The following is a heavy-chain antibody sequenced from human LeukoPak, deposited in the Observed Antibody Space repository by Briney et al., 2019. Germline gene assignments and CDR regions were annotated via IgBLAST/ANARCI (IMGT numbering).Heavy chain of an antibody. V-gene: IGHV3-11*05. J-gene: IGHJ4*02. D-gene: IGHD4-23*01. CDR3: ARGGGNSEFDY. CDR1: GFTFSDYY. CDR2: ISSSSDYT. Sequence: GGSLRLSCAASGFTFSDYYMTWIRQAPGKGLECVSYISSSSDYTNYPDSVKGRFTISRDNSKNTLYLQMNSLRAEDTAVYYCARGGGNSEFDYWGQGTLVTVSS.